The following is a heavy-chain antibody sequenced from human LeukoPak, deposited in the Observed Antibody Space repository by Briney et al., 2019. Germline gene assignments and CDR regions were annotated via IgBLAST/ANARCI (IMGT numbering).Heavy chain of an antibody. CDR1: GFTFSIYS. CDR3: ARDRGYFDN. CDR2: ITSSSNYI. J-gene: IGHJ4*02. V-gene: IGHV3-21*01. Sequence: PGGSLRLSCAASGFTFSIYSMNWVRQAPGKGLEWLSSITSSSNYIYYADSVKGRFTISSDNVQNSLYLQMNSLRAEDTAMYYCARDRGYFDNWGQGTLVTVSS.